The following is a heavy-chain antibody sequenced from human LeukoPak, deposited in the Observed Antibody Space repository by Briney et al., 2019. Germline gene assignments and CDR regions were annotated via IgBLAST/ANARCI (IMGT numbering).Heavy chain of an antibody. D-gene: IGHD6-19*01. Sequence: SETLSLTCTVSGGSISSYYRSWIRQPPGKGLEWIGYIYYSGSTNYNPSLKSRVTISVDTSKNQFSLKLSSVTAADTAVYYCARDTVAGTDAWGQGTLVTVSS. CDR2: IYYSGST. J-gene: IGHJ5*02. CDR1: GGSISSYY. CDR3: ARDTVAGTDA. V-gene: IGHV4-59*01.